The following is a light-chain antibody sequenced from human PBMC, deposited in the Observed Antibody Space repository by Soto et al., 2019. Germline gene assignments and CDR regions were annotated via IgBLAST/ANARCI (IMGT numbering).Light chain of an antibody. V-gene: IGLV2-14*01. J-gene: IGLJ2*01. CDR3: SSFTTSSTLL. Sequence: QSALTQPASVSGSPGQSITISCTGTSSDVGSYVYVSWYQQHPGKAPKLMLYEVSNRPSGVSNRFSGSKSGNTASLTISGLQAEDEADYFCSSFTTSSTLLFGGGTKLTVL. CDR1: SSDVGSYVY. CDR2: EVS.